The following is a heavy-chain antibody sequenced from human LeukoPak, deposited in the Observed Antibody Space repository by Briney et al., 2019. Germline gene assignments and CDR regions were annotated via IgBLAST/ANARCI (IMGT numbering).Heavy chain of an antibody. Sequence: SETLSLTCTVSGDSISSGDYYWSWIRQPAGKGLEWIGRISSSGSTNYNPSLKSRVTISVDTSKNQFSLKLSSVTAADTAVYYCARAKGADYYFDYWGQGTLVTVSS. J-gene: IGHJ4*02. V-gene: IGHV4-61*02. CDR2: ISSSGST. CDR3: ARAKGADYYFDY. D-gene: IGHD3-10*01. CDR1: GDSISSGDYY.